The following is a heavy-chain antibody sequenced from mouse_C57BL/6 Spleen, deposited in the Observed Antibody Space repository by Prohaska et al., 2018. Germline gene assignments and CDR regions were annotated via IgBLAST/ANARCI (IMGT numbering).Heavy chain of an antibody. D-gene: IGHD2-1*01. CDR2: IYPGGGYT. V-gene: IGHV1-63*01. CDR1: GYTFTNYW. CDR3: AREGGNYWYFDV. J-gene: IGHJ1*03. Sequence: QVQLQQSGAELVRPGTSVKMSCKASGYTFTNYWIGWAKQRPGNGIEWIVDIYPGGGYTNYNEKFKGKATLTADKSSSTAYMQFSSLTSEDSAIYYCAREGGNYWYFDVWGTGTTVTVSS.